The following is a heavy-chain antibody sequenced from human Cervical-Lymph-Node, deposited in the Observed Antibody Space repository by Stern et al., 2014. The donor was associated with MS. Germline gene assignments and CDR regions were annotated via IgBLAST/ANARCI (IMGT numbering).Heavy chain of an antibody. D-gene: IGHD4-23*01. CDR3: ARTYYGGNSGLGY. V-gene: IGHV3-11*01. J-gene: IGHJ4*02. CDR2: ISGRGNTT. CDR1: GFNFRDYD. Sequence: VQLVESGGGLVKPGGSLRLSCEAYGFNFRDYDMNWIRQAPGKGLEWVSGISGRGNTTYNADSVGGRFTISRDNTKKSLYLQMNSLRVEDTAVYYCARTYYGGNSGLGYWGQGALVTVSS.